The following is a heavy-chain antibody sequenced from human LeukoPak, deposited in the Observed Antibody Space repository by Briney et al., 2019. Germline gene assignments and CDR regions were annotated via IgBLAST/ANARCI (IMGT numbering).Heavy chain of an antibody. V-gene: IGHV4-4*07. CDR1: GDSISTYY. Sequence: SETLSLTYTVSGDSISTYYWSWIRQPAGKGLEWIGRVSTSGSTYQNPSLKSRVAMSVDTSKNQFSLKLSFVTAADTAVYYCAKMGSGSYLTYYYYMDVWGKGTAVTVSS. CDR3: AKMGSGSYLTYYYYMDV. D-gene: IGHD1-26*01. J-gene: IGHJ6*03. CDR2: VSTSGST.